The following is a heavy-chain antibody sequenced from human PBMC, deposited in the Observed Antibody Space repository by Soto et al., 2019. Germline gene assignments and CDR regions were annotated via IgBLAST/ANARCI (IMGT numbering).Heavy chain of an antibody. CDR1: GYTFTSYA. Sequence: ASVKVSCKASGYTFTSYAMHWVRQAPGQRLEWMGWINAGNGNTKYSQKFQGRVTITRDTPASTAYMELSSLRSEDTAVYYCARTRIAARKTFDYWGQGTLVTVSS. J-gene: IGHJ4*02. CDR3: ARTRIAARKTFDY. D-gene: IGHD6-6*01. CDR2: INAGNGNT. V-gene: IGHV1-3*01.